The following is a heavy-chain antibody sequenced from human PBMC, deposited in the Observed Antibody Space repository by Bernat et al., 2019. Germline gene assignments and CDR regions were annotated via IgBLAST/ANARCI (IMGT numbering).Heavy chain of an antibody. CDR3: ARQSGIAVLFDY. J-gene: IGHJ4*02. CDR1: GGSISSSSYY. V-gene: IGHV4-39*01. D-gene: IGHD6-19*01. Sequence: QLQLQESGPGLAKPSETLSLTCTVSGGSISSSSYYWGWIRQPPGKGLEWIGSIYYSGSTYSNPSLKSRVTISVDTSKNQFSLKLSSVTAAGTAVYYCARQSGIAVLFDYWGQGTLVNVSS. CDR2: IYYSGST.